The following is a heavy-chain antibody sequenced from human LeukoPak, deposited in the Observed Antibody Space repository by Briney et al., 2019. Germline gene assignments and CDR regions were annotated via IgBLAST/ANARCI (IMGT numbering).Heavy chain of an antibody. D-gene: IGHD3-22*01. CDR3: ARDYDSSGYYPPGY. Sequence: ASVKVSCKASGYTFTSYGISWVRQAPGQGLEWMGRIIPILGIANYAQKFQGRVTITADKSTSTAYMKLSSLRSEDTAVYYCARDYDSSGYYPPGYWGQGTLVTVSS. CDR2: IIPILGIA. V-gene: IGHV1-69*04. CDR1: GYTFTSYG. J-gene: IGHJ4*02.